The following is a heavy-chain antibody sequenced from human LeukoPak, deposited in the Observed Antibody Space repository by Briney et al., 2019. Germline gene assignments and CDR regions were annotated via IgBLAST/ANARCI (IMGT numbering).Heavy chain of an antibody. D-gene: IGHD3-9*01. CDR2: IIPIFGTA. J-gene: IGHJ4*02. CDR3: ARVNSGRGRYFDWLLGDFDY. CDR1: GGTFSSYA. V-gene: IGHV1-69*13. Sequence: GASVKVSCKASGGTFSSYAISWVRQAPGQGLEWMGGIIPIFGTANYAQKFQGRVTITADESTSTAYMELSSLRSEDTAVYYCARVNSGRGRYFDWLLGDFDYWGQGTLVTVSS.